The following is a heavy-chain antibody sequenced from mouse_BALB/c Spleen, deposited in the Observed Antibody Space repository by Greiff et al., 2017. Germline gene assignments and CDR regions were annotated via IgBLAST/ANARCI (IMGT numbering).Heavy chain of an antibody. D-gene: IGHD2-3*01. Sequence: GQLQQSGAELVKPGASVKLSCTASGFNIKDTYMHWVKQRPEQGLEWIGRIDPANGNTKYDPKFQGKATITADTSSNTAYLQLSSLTSEDTAVYYCPDGSLAYWGQGTLVTVSA. CDR1: GFNIKDTY. CDR2: IDPANGNT. V-gene: IGHV14-3*02. CDR3: PDGSLAY. J-gene: IGHJ3*01.